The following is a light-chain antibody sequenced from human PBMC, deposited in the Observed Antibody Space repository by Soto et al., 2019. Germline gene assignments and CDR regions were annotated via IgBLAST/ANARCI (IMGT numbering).Light chain of an antibody. CDR1: QSVSNNY. CDR3: QQYGSSGT. J-gene: IGKJ1*01. V-gene: IGKV3-20*01. CDR2: GAS. Sequence: EIVLTQSTGTLPLSPGERATLSCRASQSVSNNYLAWHQQKPGQAPRLLIYGASNRATGIPDRFSGSGSGTDFTLTISRLEPEDFAVYYCQQYGSSGTFGQGTKVDIK.